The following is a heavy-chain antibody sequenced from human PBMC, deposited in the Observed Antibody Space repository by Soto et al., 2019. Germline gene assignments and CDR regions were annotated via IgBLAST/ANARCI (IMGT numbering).Heavy chain of an antibody. J-gene: IGHJ1*01. CDR3: ARRDYLNRSGYYYFQP. Sequence: SETLSLTCSVSGDSVTSGDYYWTWVRQSPGKGLEWIGYISYSGNTAYNPSLTSRLTISLATSKNHFSLKLHAAPAAAPAVYYCARRDYLNRSGYYYFQPRGQGTPVTVSS. CDR2: ISYSGNT. V-gene: IGHV4-30-4*01. CDR1: GDSVTSGDYY. D-gene: IGHD3-22*01.